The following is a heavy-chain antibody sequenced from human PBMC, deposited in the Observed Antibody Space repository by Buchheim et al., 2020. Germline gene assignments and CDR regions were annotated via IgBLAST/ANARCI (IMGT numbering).Heavy chain of an antibody. Sequence: QVQLQQWGAGLLKPSETLSLTCAVYGGSFSGYYWSWIRQPPGKGLEWIGEINHSGSTNYNPSLKSRVTISVDTSKNQFSLKLSPVTAADTAVYYCARGAGWLQLPEGYYYYYGMDVWGQGTT. J-gene: IGHJ6*02. CDR1: GGSFSGYY. CDR2: INHSGST. D-gene: IGHD5-24*01. V-gene: IGHV4-34*01. CDR3: ARGAGWLQLPEGYYYYYGMDV.